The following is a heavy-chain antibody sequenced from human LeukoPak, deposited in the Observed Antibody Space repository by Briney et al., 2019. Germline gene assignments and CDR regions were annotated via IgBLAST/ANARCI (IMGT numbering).Heavy chain of an antibody. CDR1: GFTFSSYA. D-gene: IGHD5-12*01. J-gene: IGHJ4*02. Sequence: GGSPRLSCAASGFTFSSYAMTWVRQAPGKGLQWVSTIRATAGTTYYADSVQGRFTISRDNSKNTVFLQMNSLRAEDTAVYYCAKGGYTSHYDYWGQGTLVTVSS. CDR2: IRATAGTT. CDR3: AKGGYTSHYDY. V-gene: IGHV3-23*01.